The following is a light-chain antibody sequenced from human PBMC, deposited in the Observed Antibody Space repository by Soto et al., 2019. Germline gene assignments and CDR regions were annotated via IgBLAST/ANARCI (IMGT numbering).Light chain of an antibody. J-gene: IGLJ2*01. V-gene: IGLV2-14*03. CDR1: SGDVGGHDY. Sequence: QSALTQVASVSGSPGQSITISCTGTSGDVGGHDYVSWYQQYLGKAPKLMIYNVNYRPSGVSNRFSGSKSGNTASLTISGLQAEDEANYYCSSYTNTSTVVFGGGTKLTVL. CDR2: NVN. CDR3: SSYTNTSTVV.